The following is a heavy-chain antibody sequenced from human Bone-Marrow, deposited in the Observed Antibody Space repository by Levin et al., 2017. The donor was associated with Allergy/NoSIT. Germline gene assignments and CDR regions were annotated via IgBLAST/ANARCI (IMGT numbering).Heavy chain of an antibody. CDR3: AKGDSGYDLDY. CDR2: ISYDGSNK. Sequence: LSLTCAASGFTFSSYGMHWVRQAPGKGLEWVAVISYDGSNKYYADSVKGRFTISRDNSKNTLYLQMNSLRAEDTAVYYCAKGDSGYDLDYWGQGTLVTVSS. CDR1: GFTFSSYG. D-gene: IGHD5-12*01. J-gene: IGHJ4*02. V-gene: IGHV3-30*18.